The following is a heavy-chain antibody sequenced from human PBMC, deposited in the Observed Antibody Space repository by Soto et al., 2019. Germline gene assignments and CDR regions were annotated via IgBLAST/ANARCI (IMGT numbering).Heavy chain of an antibody. CDR3: AKDAQYYYDSSGYYYEGDY. J-gene: IGHJ4*02. CDR1: GFTFSSDA. D-gene: IGHD3-22*01. V-gene: IGHV3-23*01. CDR2: ISGSGGST. Sequence: GGSLRLSCAASGFTFSSDAMSWVRQAPGKGLEWVSAISGSGGSTYYADSVKGRFTISRDNSKNTLYLQMNSLRAEDTAVYYCAKDAQYYYDSSGYYYEGDYWGQGTLVTVSS.